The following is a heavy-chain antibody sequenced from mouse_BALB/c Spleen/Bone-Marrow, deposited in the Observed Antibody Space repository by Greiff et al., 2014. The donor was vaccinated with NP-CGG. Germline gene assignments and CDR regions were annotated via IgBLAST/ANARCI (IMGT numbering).Heavy chain of an antibody. J-gene: IGHJ4*01. Sequence: SGAELARPGASVNLSCKASGYTFTSYWMQWVKQRPGQGLEWIGAIYPGDGDTRYTQKFKGKATLTADKSSSTAYMQLSSLASEDSAVHYCAAYYGSSYWAMDYWGQGTSVTVSS. V-gene: IGHV1-87*01. CDR1: GYTFTSYW. CDR2: IYPGDGDT. D-gene: IGHD1-1*01. CDR3: AAYYGSSYWAMDY.